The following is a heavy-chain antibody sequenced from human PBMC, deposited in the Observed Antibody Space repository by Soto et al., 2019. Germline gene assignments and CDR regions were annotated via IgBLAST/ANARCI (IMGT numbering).Heavy chain of an antibody. CDR3: AVCSGSYYNPYYYYGMEV. D-gene: IGHD3-10*02. J-gene: IGHJ6*02. Sequence: SETLSLTCTVSGGSISTYYWSWIRQPPGKGLEWIGFIYYTGSTKYNPSLKSRVTISLDTSKNQYSLKLSSVTAADTAVYYCAVCSGSYYNPYYYYGMEVWGQGTTVTVSS. CDR1: GGSISTYY. V-gene: IGHV4-59*01. CDR2: IYYTGST.